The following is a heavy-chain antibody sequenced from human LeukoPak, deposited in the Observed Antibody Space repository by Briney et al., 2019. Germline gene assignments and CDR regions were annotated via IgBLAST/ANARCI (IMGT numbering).Heavy chain of an antibody. CDR3: GTEQQLAGSSYGRDV. Sequence: GGSLRLSCAASGFTFSSYAMHWVRQAPGKGLEWVAVISYDGSNKYYADSVKGRFTISRDNSRNTLYLQMNSLRAEDTAVYYCGTEQQLAGSSYGRDVWVRGTTVTFSS. V-gene: IGHV3-30-3*01. CDR1: GFTFSSYA. J-gene: IGHJ6*04. CDR2: ISYDGSNK. D-gene: IGHD6-13*01.